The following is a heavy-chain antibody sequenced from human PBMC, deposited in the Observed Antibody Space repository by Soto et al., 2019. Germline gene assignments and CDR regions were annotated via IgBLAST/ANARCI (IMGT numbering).Heavy chain of an antibody. CDR1: GGSVSNSY. Sequence: SETLSLTCTVSGGSVSNSYWGWIRQPPGKGLEWVAYVYYSGSTNYNPSLGSRVTISVDKSKNQFSLKMTSVTGADTAVYYCARGRSHEWELLVQYFDYWGQGTLVTVS. CDR2: VYYSGST. D-gene: IGHD1-26*01. J-gene: IGHJ4*02. CDR3: ARGRSHEWELLVQYFDY. V-gene: IGHV4-59*02.